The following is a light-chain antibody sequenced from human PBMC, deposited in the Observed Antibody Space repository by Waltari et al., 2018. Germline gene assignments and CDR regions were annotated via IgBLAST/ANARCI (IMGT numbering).Light chain of an antibody. CDR1: NSNIGAGYD. CDR3: QSYDSSLGGSV. J-gene: IGLJ2*01. V-gene: IGLV1-40*01. Sequence: QSVLTQPPSVSGAPGQRVTISCTGTNSNIGAGYDVNWYQQLPGEAPKLLLYGNTNRPSGVPDRVCGSKSGTSASLAITGLQAEDEADYYCQSYDSSLGGSVFGGGTKLTVL. CDR2: GNT.